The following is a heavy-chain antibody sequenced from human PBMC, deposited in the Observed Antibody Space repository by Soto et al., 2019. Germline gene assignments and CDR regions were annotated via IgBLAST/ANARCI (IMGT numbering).Heavy chain of an antibody. CDR3: ARPGPGIAVAGPFDY. J-gene: IGHJ4*02. CDR1: GYSFTSYW. V-gene: IGHV5-10-1*01. CDR2: IDPSDSYT. D-gene: IGHD6-19*01. Sequence: GESLKISCKGSGYSFTSYWISWVRQMPGKGLEWMGRIDPSDSYTNYSPSFQGHVTISADKSISTAYLQWSSLKASDTAMYYCARPGPGIAVAGPFDYWGQGTLVTVSS.